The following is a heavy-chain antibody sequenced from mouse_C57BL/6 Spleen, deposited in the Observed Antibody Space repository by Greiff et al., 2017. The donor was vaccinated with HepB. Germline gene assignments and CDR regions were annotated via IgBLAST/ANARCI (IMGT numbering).Heavy chain of an antibody. D-gene: IGHD1-1*01. J-gene: IGHJ4*01. CDR3: ARWPVVARDYAMDY. CDR1: GYTFTSYW. Sequence: QVQLQQPGAELVKPGASVKMSCKASGYTFTSYWITWVKQRPGQGLEWIGDIYPGSGSTNYNEKFKSKATLTVDTSSSTAYMQLSSLTSEDSAVYYCARWPVVARDYAMDYWGQGTSVTVSS. CDR2: IYPGSGST. V-gene: IGHV1-55*01.